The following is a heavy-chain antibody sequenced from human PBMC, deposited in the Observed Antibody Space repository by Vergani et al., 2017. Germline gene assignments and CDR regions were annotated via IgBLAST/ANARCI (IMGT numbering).Heavy chain of an antibody. J-gene: IGHJ3*02. CDR2: ISSSSSYI. D-gene: IGHD2-2*01. Sequence: EVQLVESGGGLVKPGGSLRLSCAASGFTFSSYSMNWVRQAPGKGLEWVSSISSSSSYIYYADSVKGRFTISRDNAKNALYLQMHSLRAADTAVYYCARDSREDAFDIWGQGTMVTVSS. CDR3: ARDSREDAFDI. CDR1: GFTFSSYS. V-gene: IGHV3-21*01.